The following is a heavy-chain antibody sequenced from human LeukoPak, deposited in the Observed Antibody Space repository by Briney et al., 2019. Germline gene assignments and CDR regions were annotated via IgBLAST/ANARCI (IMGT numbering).Heavy chain of an antibody. D-gene: IGHD3-10*01. J-gene: IGHJ5*02. CDR3: AREALLWFGEFNWFDP. CDR1: GGSFSGYY. V-gene: IGHV4-34*01. Sequence: PSETLSLTCPVYGGSFSGYYWSWIRQPPGKGLEWIGEINHSGSTNYNPSLKSRVTISVDTSKNQFSLKLSSVTAADTAVYYCAREALLWFGEFNWFDPWGQGTLVTVSS. CDR2: INHSGST.